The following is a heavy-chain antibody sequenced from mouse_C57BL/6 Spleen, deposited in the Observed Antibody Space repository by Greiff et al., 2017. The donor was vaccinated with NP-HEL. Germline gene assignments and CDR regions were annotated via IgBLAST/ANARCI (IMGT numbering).Heavy chain of an antibody. CDR3: TPSYDSGFAY. Sequence: EVQLQQSGAELVRPGASVKLSCTASGFNIKDDYMHWVKQRPEQGLEWIGWIDPENGDTEYASKFQGKATITADTSSNTAYLQLSSLKSEDTAVYYCTPSYDSGFAYWGQGTLVTVSA. J-gene: IGHJ3*01. D-gene: IGHD2-4*01. CDR2: IDPENGDT. V-gene: IGHV14-4*01. CDR1: GFNIKDDY.